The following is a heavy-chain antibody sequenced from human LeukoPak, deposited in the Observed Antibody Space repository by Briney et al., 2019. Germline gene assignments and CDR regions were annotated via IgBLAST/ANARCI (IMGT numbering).Heavy chain of an antibody. Sequence: GGSLRLSCAASGFTFSSYVMHWLRQAPGKGLEWVAFIRYDGSNKYYADSVKGRFTISRDNSKNTLYLQMNSLRAEDTAVYYCANPKGYYDSSALIGGYWGQGTLVTVSS. D-gene: IGHD3-22*01. CDR1: GFTFSSYV. V-gene: IGHV3-30*02. CDR3: ANPKGYYDSSALIGGY. J-gene: IGHJ4*02. CDR2: IRYDGSNK.